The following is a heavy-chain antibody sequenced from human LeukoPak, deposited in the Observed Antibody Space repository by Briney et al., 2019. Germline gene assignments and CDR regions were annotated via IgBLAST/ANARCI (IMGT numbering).Heavy chain of an antibody. CDR3: AKWGDYDVLPGYYVSDY. V-gene: IGHV3-23*01. Sequence: GGSLRLSCVPSGFTLSNYAMSWVRHPPGEGLEWVSAITGSGGNTYYADSVKGRLTTPTDKSTHPAFLQMNSLRAEDTAVYYGAKWGDYDVLPGYYVSDYWGEGTLVTVSS. D-gene: IGHD3-9*01. CDR1: GFTLSNYA. J-gene: IGHJ4*02. CDR2: ITGSGGNT.